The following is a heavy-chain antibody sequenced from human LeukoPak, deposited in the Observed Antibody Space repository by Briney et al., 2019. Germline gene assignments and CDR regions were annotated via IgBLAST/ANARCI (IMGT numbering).Heavy chain of an antibody. CDR2: INPNSGGT. CDR3: ARDTRITMIVVVRGDFDY. Sequence: GASVKVSCKASGYTFTGYYMHWVRQAPGQGLEWMGWINPNSGGTNYAQKFQGRVTMTRDTSISTAYMELSRLRSDDTAVYYCARDTRITMIVVVRGDFDYWGQGTLVTVSS. J-gene: IGHJ4*02. CDR1: GYTFTGYY. V-gene: IGHV1-2*02. D-gene: IGHD3-22*01.